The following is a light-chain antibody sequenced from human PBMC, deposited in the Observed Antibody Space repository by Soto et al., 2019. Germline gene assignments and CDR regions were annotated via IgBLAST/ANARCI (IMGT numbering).Light chain of an antibody. J-gene: IGKJ2*01. V-gene: IGKV3-20*01. Sequence: EIVLTQSPGTLSLSPGERATLSCRASQSVSSSYLAWYQQKPGQAPRLLIYDASSRATGIPDRFSGSGSGTDFTLTISRLEPEDFAVYFCQQYGSSPYIFGQGTKLEIK. CDR1: QSVSSSY. CDR3: QQYGSSPYI. CDR2: DAS.